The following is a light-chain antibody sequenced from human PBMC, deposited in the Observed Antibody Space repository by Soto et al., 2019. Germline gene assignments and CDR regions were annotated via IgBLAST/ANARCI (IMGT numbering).Light chain of an antibody. V-gene: IGKV3-20*01. CDR2: GAS. Sequence: EMVLTQSPGTLSLSPWERATLSCRASQSITSNYLAWYQQKPGQAPRLLIYGASARATGIPDRFSGSGSGTDFTLTISRLEPEDFAVYYCQQYGSSPLYTFGQGTKLEIK. CDR1: QSITSNY. J-gene: IGKJ2*01. CDR3: QQYGSSPLYT.